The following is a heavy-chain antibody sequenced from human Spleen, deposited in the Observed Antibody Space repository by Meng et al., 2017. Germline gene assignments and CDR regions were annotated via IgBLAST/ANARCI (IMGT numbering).Heavy chain of an antibody. CDR2: INTNTGNP. V-gene: IGHV7-4-1*02. Sequence: ASVKVSCKASGYTFTSYYMHWVRQAPGQGLEWMGWINTNTGNPTYAQGFTGRFVFSLDTSVSTAYLQISSLKAEDTAVYYCATTVVTPAGWFDPWGQGTLVTVSS. CDR1: GYTFTSYY. CDR3: ATTVVTPAGWFDP. D-gene: IGHD4-23*01. J-gene: IGHJ5*02.